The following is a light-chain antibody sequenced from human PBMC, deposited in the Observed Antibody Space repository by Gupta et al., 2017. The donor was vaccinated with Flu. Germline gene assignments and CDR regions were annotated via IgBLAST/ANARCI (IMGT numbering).Light chain of an antibody. J-gene: IGKJ2*01. CDR3: QQRSGLPMYT. Sequence: EIVLTQSPVTLSLSPGDSAILSYRASQSGNHQLAWCHRRSGQPPRLLMYESSRRADGIPARFSGSGSGTDFTLTITTLEPEDFAVYYCQQRSGLPMYTFGEGTKLEIK. CDR1: QSGNHQ. CDR2: ESS. V-gene: IGKV3-11*01.